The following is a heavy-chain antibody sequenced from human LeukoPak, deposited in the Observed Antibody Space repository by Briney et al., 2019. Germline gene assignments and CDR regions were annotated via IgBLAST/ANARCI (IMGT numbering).Heavy chain of an antibody. CDR1: GGSISGYY. CDR3: ARGPGDYKQETYYYYYGMDV. J-gene: IGHJ6*02. Sequence: PSETLSLTCSVSGGSISGYYWSWIRQSPGKGLEWVAYIYYSGSTNYNPSLKSRVTISVDTSKNQFSLKLSSVTAADTAMYYCARGPGDYKQETYYYYYGMDVWGQGTTVTVSS. CDR2: IYYSGST. V-gene: IGHV4-59*01. D-gene: IGHD4-17*01.